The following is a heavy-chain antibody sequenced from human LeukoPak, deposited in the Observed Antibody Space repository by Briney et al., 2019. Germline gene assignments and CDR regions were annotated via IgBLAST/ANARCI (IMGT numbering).Heavy chain of an antibody. D-gene: IGHD3-16*01. CDR3: VRENWYYDH. CDR1: GYTFTGYY. V-gene: IGHV1-2*02. Sequence: ASVKVSCKASGYTFTGYYMHWVRQAPGQGLGWMGWINPNSGGTNYAQKFQGRVTMTRDTSISTAYMELSGLTFDDTAVYYCVRENWYYDHWGQGTLVTVSS. J-gene: IGHJ4*02. CDR2: INPNSGGT.